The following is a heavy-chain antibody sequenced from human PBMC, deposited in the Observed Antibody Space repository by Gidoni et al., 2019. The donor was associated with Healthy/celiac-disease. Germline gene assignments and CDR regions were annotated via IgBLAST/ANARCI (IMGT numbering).Heavy chain of an antibody. Sequence: EVQLVESGGGLVKPGGSLRLSCAASGFTFSNAWMSWVRQAPGKGLEWVGRINSKTDGGTTDYAARVKGRFTISRDDSKNTLYLQMNSLKTEDTAVYYCTTGGSGSYYYFDYWGQGTLVTVSS. CDR3: TTGGSGSYYYFDY. V-gene: IGHV3-15*01. D-gene: IGHD1-26*01. CDR1: GFTFSNAW. CDR2: INSKTDGGTT. J-gene: IGHJ4*02.